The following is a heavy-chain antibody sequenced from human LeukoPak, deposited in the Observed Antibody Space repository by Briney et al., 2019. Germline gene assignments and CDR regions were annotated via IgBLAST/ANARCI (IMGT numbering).Heavy chain of an antibody. CDR3: ASSDYSSSNIDY. CDR2: IYYSGST. J-gene: IGHJ4*02. D-gene: IGHD6-6*01. Sequence: PSETLSLTCTVSGGSISSGDYYWSWIRQPPGKCLEWIGYIYYSGSTYYNPSLKSRVTISVDTSKNQFSLKLSSVTAADTAVYYCASSDYSSSNIDYWGQGTLVTVSS. CDR1: GGSISSGDYY. V-gene: IGHV4-30-4*01.